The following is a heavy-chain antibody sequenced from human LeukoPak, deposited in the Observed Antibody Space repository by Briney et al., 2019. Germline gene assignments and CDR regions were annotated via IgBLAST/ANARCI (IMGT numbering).Heavy chain of an antibody. J-gene: IGHJ5*01. CDR2: MNPNSGNT. CDR3: ARGSGYSSSWGSDS. CDR1: GYTFTSYD. D-gene: IGHD6-13*01. V-gene: IGHV1-8*01. Sequence: GASVKVSCKASGYTFTSYDINWVRQATGQGLEWMGWMNPNSGNTGYAQKFQGRVTMTRNTSISTAYMELSSLKSEDTAVYYCARGSGYSSSWGSDSWGQGTLVTVSP.